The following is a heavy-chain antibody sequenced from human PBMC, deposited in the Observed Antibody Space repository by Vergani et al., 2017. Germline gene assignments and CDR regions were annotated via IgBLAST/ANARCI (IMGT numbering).Heavy chain of an antibody. D-gene: IGHD2-15*01. CDR2: IYYSGST. Sequence: QVQLQESGPGLVKPSETLSLTCTVPGGSISSYYWSWIRQPPGKGLEWIGYIYYSGSTNYNPSLKSRVTISVDTSKNQFSLKLSSVTAADTAVYYCARLGYCSGGSCGSGYFDYWGQGTLVTVSS. J-gene: IGHJ4*02. CDR1: GGSISSYY. V-gene: IGHV4-59*01. CDR3: ARLGYCSGGSCGSGYFDY.